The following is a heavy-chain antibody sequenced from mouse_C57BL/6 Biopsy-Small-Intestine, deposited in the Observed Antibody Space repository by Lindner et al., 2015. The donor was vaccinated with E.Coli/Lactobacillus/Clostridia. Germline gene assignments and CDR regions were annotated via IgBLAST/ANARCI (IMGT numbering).Heavy chain of an antibody. CDR1: GYTFTNYW. Sequence: VQLQESGAELVRPGTSVKMSCKASGYTFTNYWIGWTKQRPGHGLEWIGDIYPGGGYTNYNEKFKGKATLTADKSSSTAYMQFSSLTSEDSAIYYCVRCRYEAMDYWGQGTSVTVSS. D-gene: IGHD2-3*01. V-gene: IGHV1-63*01. J-gene: IGHJ4*01. CDR3: VRCRYEAMDY. CDR2: IYPGGGYT.